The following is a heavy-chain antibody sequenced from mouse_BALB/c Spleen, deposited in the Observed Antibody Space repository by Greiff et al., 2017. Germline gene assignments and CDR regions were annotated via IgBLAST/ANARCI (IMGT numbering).Heavy chain of an antibody. J-gene: IGHJ4*01. CDR1: GYTFTSYV. CDR3: ANEDYYGSSYYAMDY. V-gene: IGHV1-14*01. Sequence: VQLKESGPELVKPGASVKMSCKASGYTFTSYVMHWVKQKPGQGLEWIGYINPYNDGTKYNEKFKGKATLTSDKSSSTAYMELSSLTSEDSAVYYCANEDYYGSSYYAMDYWGQGTSVTVSS. D-gene: IGHD1-1*01. CDR2: INPYNDGT.